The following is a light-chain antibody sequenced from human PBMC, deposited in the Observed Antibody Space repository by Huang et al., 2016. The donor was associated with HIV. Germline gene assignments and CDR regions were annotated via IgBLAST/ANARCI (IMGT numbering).Light chain of an antibody. V-gene: IGKV1-39*01. J-gene: IGKJ4*01. CDR1: ERIRNH. CDR3: QQSYFTPLT. CDR2: DAS. Sequence: DIQMTQSPSSLSASVGDRVTITCRASERIRNHLNWYQQKPGKAPNLLIYDASTLQSGVPSRFSGGGSGTDFTRTISNLQPEDFATYFCQQSYFTPLTFGGGTNLET.